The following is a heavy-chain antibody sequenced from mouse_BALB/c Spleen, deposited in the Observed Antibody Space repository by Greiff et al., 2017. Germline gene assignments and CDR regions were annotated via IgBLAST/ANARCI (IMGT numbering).Heavy chain of an antibody. CDR3: AAMITTEGFAY. CDR2: INPYNGAT. Sequence: EVQLQQSGPELVKPGASVKISCKASGYSFTGYYMHWVKQSHVKSLEWIGRINPYNGATSYNQNFKDKASLTVDKSSSTAYMELHSLTSEDSAVYYCAAMITTEGFAYWGQGTLVTVSA. CDR1: GYSFTGYY. J-gene: IGHJ3*01. V-gene: IGHV1-31*01. D-gene: IGHD2-4*01.